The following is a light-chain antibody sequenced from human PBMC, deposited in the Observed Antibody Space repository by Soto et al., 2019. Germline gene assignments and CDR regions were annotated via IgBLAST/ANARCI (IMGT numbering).Light chain of an antibody. CDR2: AAS. CDR1: QSISVS. Sequence: IQMTQSPSTLSSSVGDTVTITCRAGQSISVSLALYQQKPGKAPNLLIDAASSLESGPPSSCSGSGSGTEFTLTISILQPDDVATYYCQQYNNYSTFGQGTQVDI. V-gene: IGKV1-5*01. J-gene: IGKJ1*01. CDR3: QQYNNYST.